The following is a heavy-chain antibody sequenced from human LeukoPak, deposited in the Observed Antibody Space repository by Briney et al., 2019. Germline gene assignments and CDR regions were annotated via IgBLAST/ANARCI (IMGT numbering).Heavy chain of an antibody. D-gene: IGHD3-10*01. CDR3: ARARLLWFGFDY. J-gene: IGHJ4*02. Sequence: GGSLTLSCEASGFTFSNAWMTWIRQAPGKGLEWVSYISSSGSTIYYADSVKGRFTISRDNAKNSLYLQMNSLRAEDTAVYYCARARLLWFGFDYWGQGTLVTVSS. CDR1: GFTFSNAW. CDR2: ISSSGSTI. V-gene: IGHV3-11*01.